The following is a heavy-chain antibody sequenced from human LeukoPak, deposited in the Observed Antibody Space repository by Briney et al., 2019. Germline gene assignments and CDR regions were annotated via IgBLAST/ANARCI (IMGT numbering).Heavy chain of an antibody. CDR1: GGSISSGSYY. V-gene: IGHV4-61*02. Sequence: NPSQTLSLTCTVSGGSISSGSYYWSWIRQPAGKGLEWIGRIYTSGSTNYNPSLKSRVTISVDTSKNQFSLKLSSVTAADTAVYYCARLIGHYYYYYMDVWGKGTTVRLL. D-gene: IGHD3-22*01. J-gene: IGHJ6*03. CDR2: IYTSGST. CDR3: ARLIGHYYYYYMDV.